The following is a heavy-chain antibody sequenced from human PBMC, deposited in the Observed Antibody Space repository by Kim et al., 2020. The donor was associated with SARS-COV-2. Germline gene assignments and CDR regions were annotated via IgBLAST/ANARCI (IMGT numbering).Heavy chain of an antibody. CDR1: GYTFTGYY. CDR3: ARGRLVVRGLNWFDP. CDR2: INPNSGGT. V-gene: IGHV1-2*02. D-gene: IGHD3-10*01. Sequence: ASVKVSCKASGYTFTGYYMHWVRQAPGQGLEWMGWINPNSGGTNYAQKFQGRVTMTRDTSISTAYMELSRLRSDDTAVYYCARGRLVVRGLNWFDPWGQGTLVTVSS. J-gene: IGHJ5*02.